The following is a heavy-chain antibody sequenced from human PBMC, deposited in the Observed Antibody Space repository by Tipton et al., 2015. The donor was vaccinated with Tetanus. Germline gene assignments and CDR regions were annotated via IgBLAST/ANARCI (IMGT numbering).Heavy chain of an antibody. CDR3: ARLASLDPRDFFNV. J-gene: IGHJ3*01. V-gene: IGHV5-51*01. CDR1: GYDFSMYW. Sequence: MQLVQSGAEIKKPGDSLKISCKGSGYDFSMYWIGWVRQLPGKGLQCMGIIYPGDSDTTINPPFQSHVTMSVDKSISTAYLHWDSLRASDSAIYFCARLASLDPRDFFNVWGQGTAVLVSP. D-gene: IGHD3-3*01. CDR2: IYPGDSDT.